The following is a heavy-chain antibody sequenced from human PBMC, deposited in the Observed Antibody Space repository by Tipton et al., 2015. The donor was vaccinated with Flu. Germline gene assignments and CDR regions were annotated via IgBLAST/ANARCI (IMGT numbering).Heavy chain of an antibody. D-gene: IGHD3-22*01. CDR2: ISYDGSTK. V-gene: IGHV3-30*19. CDR3: ARDRYHDGSGYPYFDY. J-gene: IGHJ4*02. Sequence: SLRLSCATSGFSFSSYGMLWFRQAPGKGLEWVAFISYDGSTKHYADSVKGRFTISRDFSKNTVFLQMNSLRIGDTGVYYCARDRYHDGSGYPYFDYWGQGTLATVSS. CDR1: GFSFSSYG.